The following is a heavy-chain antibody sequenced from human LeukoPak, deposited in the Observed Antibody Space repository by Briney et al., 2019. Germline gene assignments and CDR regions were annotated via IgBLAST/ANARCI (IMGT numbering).Heavy chain of an antibody. Sequence: TSETLPLTCTVSGYSISSGYYWSWIRQPPGKGLEWIGEINHSGSTNYNPSLKSRVTISVDTSKNQFSLKLSSVTAADTAVYYCARRKPDSYGYRAWFDPWGQGTLVTVSS. D-gene: IGHD5-18*01. CDR3: ARRKPDSYGYRAWFDP. J-gene: IGHJ5*02. CDR2: INHSGST. V-gene: IGHV4-38-2*02. CDR1: GYSISSGYY.